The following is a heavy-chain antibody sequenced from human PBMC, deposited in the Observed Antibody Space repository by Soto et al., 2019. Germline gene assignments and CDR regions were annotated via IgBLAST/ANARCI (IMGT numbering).Heavy chain of an antibody. CDR1: GFTFSSYS. J-gene: IGHJ6*02. CDR3: AKDPPWTVGPLAMDV. V-gene: IGHV3-23*01. Sequence: GGSLRLSCAASGFTFSSYSMNWVRQAPGKGLEWVSTFSGSGGNIYYAESVKGRLTISRDDSKNTLYLQMDSLRVEDTAVYYCAKDPPWTVGPLAMDVWGQGTTVTV. D-gene: IGHD1-26*01. CDR2: FSGSGGNI.